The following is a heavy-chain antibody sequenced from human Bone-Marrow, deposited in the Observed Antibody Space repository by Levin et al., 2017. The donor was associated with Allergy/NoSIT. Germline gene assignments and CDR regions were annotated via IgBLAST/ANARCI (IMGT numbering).Heavy chain of an antibody. Sequence: GESLKISCKISGYTLSDLSMHWVRQAPGKGLEWMGGFDPADGATIYAQNFEDRFTMTEATSTDTAYMYLSNLRSDDTAVYYCAASHVLRQLDYWGQGTLLIVSS. CDR3: AASHVLRQLDY. CDR2: FDPADGAT. J-gene: IGHJ4*02. CDR1: GYTLSDLS. V-gene: IGHV1-24*01. D-gene: IGHD2-15*01.